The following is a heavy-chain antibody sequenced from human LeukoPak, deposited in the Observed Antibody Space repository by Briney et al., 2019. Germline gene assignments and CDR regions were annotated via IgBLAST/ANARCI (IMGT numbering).Heavy chain of an antibody. CDR2: IYSGGST. V-gene: IGHV3-53*01. J-gene: IGHJ4*02. CDR1: GFTVSSNY. Sequence: GGSLRLSCAASGFTVSSNYMSWVRQAPGKGLECVLVIYSGGSTYYADSVKGRFTISIDNSKNTLYLQMNSLRAEDTAVYYCARAGYYDSSGYYYWGQGTLVTVSS. D-gene: IGHD3-22*01. CDR3: ARAGYYDSSGYYY.